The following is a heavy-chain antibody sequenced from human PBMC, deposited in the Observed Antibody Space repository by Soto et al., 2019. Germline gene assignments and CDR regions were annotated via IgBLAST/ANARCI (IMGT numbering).Heavy chain of an antibody. J-gene: IGHJ4*02. V-gene: IGHV1-46*03. CDR3: ARGSFLTMVRGPFDY. D-gene: IGHD3-10*01. Sequence: QVQLVQSGAEVKKPGASVKVSCKASGYTFTSYYMHWVRQAPGQGHEWMGIINPSGGSTSYAQKFQGRVTMTRDTSTSTVYMELSSLRSEDTAVYYCARGSFLTMVRGPFDYWGQGTLVTVSS. CDR2: INPSGGST. CDR1: GYTFTSYY.